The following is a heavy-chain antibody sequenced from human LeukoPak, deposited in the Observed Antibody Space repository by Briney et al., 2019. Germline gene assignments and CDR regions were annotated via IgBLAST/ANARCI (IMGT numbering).Heavy chain of an antibody. CDR3: AKGIMVRGFYYGMDV. D-gene: IGHD3-10*01. CDR1: GFTFSGSA. CDR2: ISYDGSNK. V-gene: IGHV3-30*04. Sequence: GGSLRLSCAASGFTFSGSAMHWVRQAPGKGLEWVAVISYDGSNKYYADSVKGRFTISRDNSKNALYLQMNSLRAEDTAVYYCAKGIMVRGFYYGMDVWGQGTTVTVSS. J-gene: IGHJ6*02.